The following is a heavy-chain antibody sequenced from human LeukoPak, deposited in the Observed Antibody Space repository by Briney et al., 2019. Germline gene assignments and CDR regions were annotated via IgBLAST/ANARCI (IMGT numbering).Heavy chain of an antibody. CDR1: GGTFSSYA. CDR3: AXDXPVAGYLDY. J-gene: IGHJ4*02. Sequence: SVKASCKASGGTFSSYAISWVRQAPGQGLEWMGGIIPIFGTANYAQKFQGRVTITADESTSTAYMELSSLRAEDTAVYSCAXDXPVAGYLDYWGQGTLVTVSS. D-gene: IGHD6-19*01. CDR2: IIPIFGTA. V-gene: IGHV1-69*01.